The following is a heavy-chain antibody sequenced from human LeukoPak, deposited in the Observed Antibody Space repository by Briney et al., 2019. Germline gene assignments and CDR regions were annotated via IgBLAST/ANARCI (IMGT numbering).Heavy chain of an antibody. Sequence: ASVKVSCKASRYTFTSYYMHWVRQAPGQGLEWMGVINPSGGSTSYAQKFQGRVTMTRDTSTSTVYMELSSLRSEDTAMYYCARGSRIAAAGRSWYYYYYMDVWGKGTTVTVSS. CDR1: RYTFTSYY. V-gene: IGHV1-46*01. D-gene: IGHD6-13*01. CDR3: ARGSRIAAAGRSWYYYYYMDV. CDR2: INPSGGST. J-gene: IGHJ6*03.